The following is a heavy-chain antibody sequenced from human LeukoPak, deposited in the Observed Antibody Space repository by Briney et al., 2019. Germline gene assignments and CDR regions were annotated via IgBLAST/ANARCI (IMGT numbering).Heavy chain of an antibody. CDR3: AREYRGEYYFAY. J-gene: IGHJ4*02. Sequence: GGSLRLSCAASGFTFSDYYMSWIRQAPGKGLEWVSHISNSGSYTNYADSVKGRFTISRDNSKNTLYLQMNSLRAEDTAVYYCAREYRGEYYFAYWGQGTLVTVSS. CDR2: ISNSGSYT. D-gene: IGHD3-10*01. CDR1: GFTFSDYY. V-gene: IGHV3-11*06.